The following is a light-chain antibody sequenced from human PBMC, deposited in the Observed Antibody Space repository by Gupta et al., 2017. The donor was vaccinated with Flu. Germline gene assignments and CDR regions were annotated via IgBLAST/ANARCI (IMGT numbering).Light chain of an antibody. CDR2: HAF. J-gene: IGKJ1*01. V-gene: IGKV1-9*01. Sequence: PSFMSASVGVRVTIACLSSQGISNYLAWYQQKPGKAPKLLIYHAFTLQSDVPSRFSGSGSGPEFTLTITSLQPEDLATYYCQHLYSYPQTFGQGTKVEIK. CDR3: QHLYSYPQT. CDR1: QGISNY.